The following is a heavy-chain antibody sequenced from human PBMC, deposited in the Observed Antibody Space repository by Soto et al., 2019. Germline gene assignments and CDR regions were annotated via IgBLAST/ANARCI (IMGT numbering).Heavy chain of an antibody. CDR1: GFTFSSYW. D-gene: IGHD6-13*01. J-gene: IGHJ4*02. CDR3: ARGSSWGFDC. CDR2: INSDGSSI. V-gene: IGHV3-74*01. Sequence: EVQLVESGGGLVQPGGSLRLSCAASGFTFSSYWMHWVRQAPGKGLVWVSRINSDGSSINYADSVKGRFTISRDNAKNTLYLQMNSLRAEDTTLYYCARGSSWGFDCWGQGTLVTVSS.